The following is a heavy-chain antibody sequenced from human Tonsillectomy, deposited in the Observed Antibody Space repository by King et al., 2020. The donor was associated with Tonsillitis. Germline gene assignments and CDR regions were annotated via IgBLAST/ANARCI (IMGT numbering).Heavy chain of an antibody. CDR2: IYASGTT. CDR3: AREIFGASMEGASSLAFYI. J-gene: IGHJ3*02. D-gene: IGHD3-10*01. V-gene: IGHV4-4*07. Sequence: VQLQESGPGLVKSSETLSLTCTVSGGSISSYYWSWFRQPAGKGLEWIGRIYASGTTNYSPSLKSRVTMSIDTSKKQFFLKLNSVTAADTAVYYCAREIFGASMEGASSLAFYIWGQGTLVTVS. CDR1: GGSISSYY.